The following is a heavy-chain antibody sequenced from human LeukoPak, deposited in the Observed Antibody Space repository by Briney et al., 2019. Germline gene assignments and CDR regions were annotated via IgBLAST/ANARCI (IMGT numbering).Heavy chain of an antibody. CDR3: TREGDY. Sequence: SETLSLTCTVSGGSISTANYYWGWVRQPPGKGLEWIGNIFYSGSTYYSPPLKSRLTISLDTSRNQFSLKLSSVTAADTAVYYCTREGDYWGPGTLVTVSS. CDR1: GGSISTANYY. J-gene: IGHJ4*02. CDR2: IFYSGST. V-gene: IGHV4-39*02.